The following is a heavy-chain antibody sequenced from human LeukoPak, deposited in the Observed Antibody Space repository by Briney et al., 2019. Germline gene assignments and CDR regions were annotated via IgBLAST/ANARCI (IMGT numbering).Heavy chain of an antibody. J-gene: IGHJ6*02. Sequence: SETLSLTCAVSGGSISSGGYSWSWIRQPPGKGLEWIGYIYHGGSTYYNPSLKSRVTISVDRSKNRFSLKLSSVTAADTAVYYCARVGGVPYYYYGMDVWGQGTTVTVSS. CDR3: ARVGGVPYYYYGMDV. V-gene: IGHV4-30-2*01. CDR1: GGSISSGGYS. D-gene: IGHD3-16*01. CDR2: IYHGGST.